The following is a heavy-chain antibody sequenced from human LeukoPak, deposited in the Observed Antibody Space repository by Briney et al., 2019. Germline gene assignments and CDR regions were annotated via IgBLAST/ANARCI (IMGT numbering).Heavy chain of an antibody. Sequence: PSQTLSLTCTVSGGSISSGGYYWSWIRQHPGKGLEWIGYIYYSGSTYYNPSLKSRVTISVDTSKNQFSLKLSSVTAADTAVYYCASSSPPTPPGYSSGWVHRDYYYYGMDVWGQGTTVTVSS. D-gene: IGHD6-19*01. CDR1: GGSISSGGYY. V-gene: IGHV4-31*03. CDR3: ASSSPPTPPGYSSGWVHRDYYYYGMDV. CDR2: IYYSGST. J-gene: IGHJ6*02.